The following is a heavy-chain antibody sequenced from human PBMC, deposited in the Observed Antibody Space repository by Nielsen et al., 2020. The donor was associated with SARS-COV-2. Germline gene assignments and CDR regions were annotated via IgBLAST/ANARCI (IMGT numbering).Heavy chain of an antibody. Sequence: GGSLRLSCSASGFTFSRYAMHWVRQAPGKGLEYVSAISNNGGSTYYADSVKGRFTISRDNSKNTLYLQMSSLRAEDTAVYYCVKGREGDGYNIFDYWGQGTLVTVSS. CDR2: ISNNGGST. V-gene: IGHV3-64D*09. J-gene: IGHJ4*02. CDR1: GFTFSRYA. CDR3: VKGREGDGYNIFDY. D-gene: IGHD5-24*01.